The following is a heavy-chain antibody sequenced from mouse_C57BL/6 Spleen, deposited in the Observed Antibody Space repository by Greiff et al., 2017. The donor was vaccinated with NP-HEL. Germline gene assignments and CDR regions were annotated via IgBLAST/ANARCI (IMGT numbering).Heavy chain of an antibody. Sequence: EVQGVESGGGLVKPGGSLKLSCAASGFTFSSYAMSWVRQTPEKRLEWVATISDGGSYTYYPDNVKGRFTISRDNAKNNLYLQMSHLKSEDTAMYYCAREEGDDAMDYWGQGTSVTVSS. V-gene: IGHV5-4*01. J-gene: IGHJ4*01. CDR1: GFTFSSYA. CDR2: ISDGGSYT. D-gene: IGHD3-3*01. CDR3: AREEGDDAMDY.